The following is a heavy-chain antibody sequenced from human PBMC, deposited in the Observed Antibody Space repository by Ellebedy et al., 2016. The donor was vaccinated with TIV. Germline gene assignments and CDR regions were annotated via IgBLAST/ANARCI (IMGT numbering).Heavy chain of an antibody. J-gene: IGHJ6*02. Sequence: SETLSLTXAVSGGSISSGGYSWSWIRQHPGKGLEWIGYIYYSGSTYYNPSLKSRVTISVDTSKNQFSLKLSSVTAADTAVYYCARDRLYGDPIYYYYGMDVWGQGTTVTVSS. CDR2: IYYSGST. CDR3: ARDRLYGDPIYYYYGMDV. V-gene: IGHV4-31*11. CDR1: GGSISSGGYS. D-gene: IGHD4-17*01.